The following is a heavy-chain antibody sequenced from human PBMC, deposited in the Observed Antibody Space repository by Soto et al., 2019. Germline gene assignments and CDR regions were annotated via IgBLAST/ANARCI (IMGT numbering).Heavy chain of an antibody. CDR1: VFTFSSYA. D-gene: IGHD6-13*01. CDR2: ISGSGGST. CDR3: AKDLEDSSSWPLGALYYYYGMDV. J-gene: IGHJ6*02. Sequence: GGSLRLSCASSVFTFSSYAMSWVRQAPGKGLEWVSAISGSGGSTYYADSVKGRFTISRDNSKNTLYLQMNSLRAEDTAVYYCAKDLEDSSSWPLGALYYYYGMDVWGQGTTVTVSS. V-gene: IGHV3-23*01.